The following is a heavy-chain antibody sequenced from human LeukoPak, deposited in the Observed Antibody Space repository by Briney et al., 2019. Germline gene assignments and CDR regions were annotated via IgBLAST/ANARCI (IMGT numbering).Heavy chain of an antibody. CDR2: ISGSGGST. V-gene: IGHV3-23*01. CDR1: GFTFSSYA. CDR3: AKIPFSPLYDSSGYVIDY. D-gene: IGHD3-22*01. Sequence: QAGGSLRLSCAASGFTFSSYAMSWVRQAPGKGLEWVSAISGSGGSTYYADSVKGRFTISRDNSKNTLYLQMNSLRAEDTAVYYCAKIPFSPLYDSSGYVIDYWGQGTLVTVSS. J-gene: IGHJ4*02.